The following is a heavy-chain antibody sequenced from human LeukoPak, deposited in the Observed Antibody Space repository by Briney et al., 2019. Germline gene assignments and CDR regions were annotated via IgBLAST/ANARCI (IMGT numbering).Heavy chain of an antibody. J-gene: IGHJ3*02. CDR1: AYTLTELC. D-gene: IGHD3-22*01. CDR2: FDIEDGGT. CDR3: AAVKTYYYDSSGYYFPLNAFDI. V-gene: IGHV1-24*01. Sequence: ASVKLSRKVAAYTLTELCKHWVRQAHGKGLGWKGGFDIEDGGTIYAQKYQGRVTMTVDTTTDKAYMELSSLRSEDTAVYYCAAVKTYYYDSSGYYFPLNAFDIWGQGTMVTVSS.